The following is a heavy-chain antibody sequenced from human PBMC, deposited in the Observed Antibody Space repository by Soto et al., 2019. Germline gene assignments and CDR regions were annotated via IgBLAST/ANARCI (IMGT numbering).Heavy chain of an antibody. V-gene: IGHV4-39*01. CDR2: IYYSGST. CDR1: GGSISSSSYY. Sequence: SETLSLTCTVSGGSISSSSYYWGWIRQPPGKGLEWIGSIYYSGSTYYNPSLKSRVTISVDTSKNQFSLKLSSVTAADTAVYYCARQGEQWLVHSWFDPWGQGTLVTVSS. J-gene: IGHJ5*02. CDR3: ARQGEQWLVHSWFDP. D-gene: IGHD6-19*01.